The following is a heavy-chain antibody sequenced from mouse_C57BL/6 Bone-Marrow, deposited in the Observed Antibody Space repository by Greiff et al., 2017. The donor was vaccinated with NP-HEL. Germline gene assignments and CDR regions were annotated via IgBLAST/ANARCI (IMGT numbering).Heavy chain of an antibody. J-gene: IGHJ4*01. Sequence: EVKLVESGPGLVKPSQSLSLTCSVTGYSITSGYYWNWIRQFPGNKLEWMGYISYDGSNNYNPSLKNRISITRDTSKNQFFLKLNSVTTEDTATYYCARGVHYYGSSYYAMDYWGQGTSVTVSS. V-gene: IGHV3-6*01. D-gene: IGHD1-1*01. CDR2: ISYDGSN. CDR3: ARGVHYYGSSYYAMDY. CDR1: GYSITSGYY.